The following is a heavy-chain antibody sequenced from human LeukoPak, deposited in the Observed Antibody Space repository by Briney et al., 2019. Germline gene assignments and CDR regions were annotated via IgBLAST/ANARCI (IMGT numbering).Heavy chain of an antibody. V-gene: IGHV3-33*01. CDR2: IWYDGTNK. J-gene: IGHJ3*02. D-gene: IGHD3-10*01. CDR3: ARGRFGELSVATFDI. Sequence: HAGGSLRLSCAASGFAFSNYGMHWVRQAPGKGLEWVALIWYDGTNKYYGDSVKGRFTISRDNSKNTLYLQMNSLRAEDTAVYYCARGRFGELSVATFDIWGQGTMVTVSS. CDR1: GFAFSNYG.